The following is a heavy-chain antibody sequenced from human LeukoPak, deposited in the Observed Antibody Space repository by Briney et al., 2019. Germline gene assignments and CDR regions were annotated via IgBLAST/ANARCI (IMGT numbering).Heavy chain of an antibody. CDR2: ISGSGGST. V-gene: IGHV3-23*01. Sequence: GGSLRLSCATSGFTVSTYHMSWVRQAPGKGLEWVSAISGSGGSTYYADSVKGRFTISRDNSKSTLYLQMNSLRAEDTAVYYCAKDVIFDYWGQGTLVTVSS. CDR1: GFTVSTYH. J-gene: IGHJ4*02. CDR3: AKDVIFDY.